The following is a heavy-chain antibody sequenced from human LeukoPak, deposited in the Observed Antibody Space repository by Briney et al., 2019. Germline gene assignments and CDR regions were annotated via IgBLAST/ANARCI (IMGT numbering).Heavy chain of an antibody. CDR3: AREAVAGTCFDY. CDR2: IYYSGST. V-gene: IGHV4-59*01. J-gene: IGHJ4*02. D-gene: IGHD6-19*01. CDR1: GGSISSYY. Sequence: PSETLSLTCIVSGGSISSYYWSWIRQPPGKGLEWIGYIYYSGSTNYNPSLKSRVTISVDTSKNQFSLKLSSVTAADTAVYYCAREAVAGTCFDYWGQGTLVTVSS.